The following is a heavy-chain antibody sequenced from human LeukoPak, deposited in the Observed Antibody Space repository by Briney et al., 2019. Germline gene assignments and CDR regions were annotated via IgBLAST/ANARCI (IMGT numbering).Heavy chain of an antibody. CDR2: ISNSGSDT. Sequence: PGVTLRLSCAASGFTFSSLGMSWVRQAPGKGLEWVSTISNSGSDTYYADSVKGRFTISRDNSKNTLFLQMTSLRADDTALYYGARGWGDYWGQGTLVTVSS. J-gene: IGHJ4*02. D-gene: IGHD7-27*01. CDR3: ARGWGDY. CDR1: GFTFSSLG. V-gene: IGHV3-23*01.